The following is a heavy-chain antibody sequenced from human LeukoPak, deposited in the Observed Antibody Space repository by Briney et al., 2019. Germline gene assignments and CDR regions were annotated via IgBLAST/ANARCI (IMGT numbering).Heavy chain of an antibody. CDR2: IYYSGST. CDR3: ARRRYDYIWGSYSGSIDY. V-gene: IGHV4-39*01. J-gene: IGHJ4*02. CDR1: GGSISSSSYY. D-gene: IGHD3-16*01. Sequence: PSETLSLTCTDSGGSISSSSYYWGWIRQPPGKGLEWIGSIYYSGSTYYNPSLKSRVTISVDTSKNQFSLKLSSVTAADTAVYYCARRRYDYIWGSYSGSIDYWGQGTLVTVSS.